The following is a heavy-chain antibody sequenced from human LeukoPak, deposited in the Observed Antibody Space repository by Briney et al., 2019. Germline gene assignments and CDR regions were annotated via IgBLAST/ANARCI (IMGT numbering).Heavy chain of an antibody. CDR2: IRYDGSNK. CDR1: GFTFSSYG. Sequence: PGGSLRLSCAASGFTFSSYGVHWVRQAPGKGLEWVAFIRYDGSNKYYADSVKGRFTISRDNSKNTLYLQMNSLRAEDTAVYYCAKDDRSSWYYFDYWGQGTLVTVSS. CDR3: AKDDRSSWYYFDY. V-gene: IGHV3-30*02. J-gene: IGHJ4*02. D-gene: IGHD6-13*01.